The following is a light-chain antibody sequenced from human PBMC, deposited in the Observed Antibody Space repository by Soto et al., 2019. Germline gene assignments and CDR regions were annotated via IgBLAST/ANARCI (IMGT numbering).Light chain of an antibody. V-gene: IGKV1-5*01. Sequence: DIQMTQSPSSVSASVGDRVTITCRASQTISSWLAWYQQKPGKAPKLLIYDASSLESGVPSRFSGGGFGTEFTLTISSLQPDDFGTYYCQQYNSYSTFGQGTKVDIK. J-gene: IGKJ1*01. CDR2: DAS. CDR3: QQYNSYST. CDR1: QTISSW.